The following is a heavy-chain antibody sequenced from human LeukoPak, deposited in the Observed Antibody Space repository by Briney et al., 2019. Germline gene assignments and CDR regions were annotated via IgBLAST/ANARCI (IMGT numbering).Heavy chain of an antibody. J-gene: IGHJ6*03. Sequence: SETLSLTCAVYGGSFSDYYWSWIRQPPGKGLEWIGEINHSGSTNYNPSLKSRVTISVDTSKNQFSLKLSSVTAADTAVYYCARRRRALPYYYMDVWGKGTTVTISS. CDR1: GGSFSDYY. D-gene: IGHD2-15*01. V-gene: IGHV4-34*01. CDR3: ARRRRALPYYYMDV. CDR2: INHSGST.